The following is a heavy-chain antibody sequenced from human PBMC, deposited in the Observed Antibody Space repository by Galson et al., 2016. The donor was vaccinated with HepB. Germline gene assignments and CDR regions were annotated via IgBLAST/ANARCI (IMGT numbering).Heavy chain of an antibody. V-gene: IGHV5-51*01. CDR3: VRRKYDYYRTDEKEVNFGLDP. J-gene: IGHJ5*02. CDR1: GYSFTSYW. D-gene: IGHD3-10*01. CDR2: IYPGDPQT. Sequence: QSGAEVKKPGESLKLSCKGSGYSFTSYWIGWVRQVPGKGLEWMAMIYPGDPQTRYSPSFRGQVTISVDKSISTAYLQWSSLKASDTAMYYCVRRKYDYYRTDEKEVNFGLDPWGQGLLVTVSA.